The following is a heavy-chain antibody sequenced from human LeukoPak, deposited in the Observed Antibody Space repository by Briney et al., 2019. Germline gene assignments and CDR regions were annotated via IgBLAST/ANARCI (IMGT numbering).Heavy chain of an antibody. CDR1: GGSISGYY. CDR3: ARELARKEMATIRRWFDP. D-gene: IGHD5-24*01. J-gene: IGHJ5*02. CDR2: IYYSGST. V-gene: IGHV4-59*01. Sequence: PSETLSLTCTVSGGSISGYYWSWIRQPPGKGLEWIGYIYYSGSTNYNPSLKSRVTISVDTSKNQFSLKLSSVTAADTAVYYCARELARKEMATIRRWFDPWGQGTLVTVSS.